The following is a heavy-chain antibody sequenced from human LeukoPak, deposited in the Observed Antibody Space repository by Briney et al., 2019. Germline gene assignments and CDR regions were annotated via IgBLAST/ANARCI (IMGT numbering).Heavy chain of an antibody. CDR3: ARHPFSSPFDY. CDR2: IYHTGNS. CDR1: GGSVSSDY. J-gene: IGHJ4*02. Sequence: MTSETLSLTCTVSGGSVSSDYWSWIRQPPGKGLEWIGYIYHTGNSDYNPSLKSRATISLDTSKNQFSLKLTSVTAADTAVYFCARHPFSSPFDYWGQGTLVTVSS. V-gene: IGHV4-59*08.